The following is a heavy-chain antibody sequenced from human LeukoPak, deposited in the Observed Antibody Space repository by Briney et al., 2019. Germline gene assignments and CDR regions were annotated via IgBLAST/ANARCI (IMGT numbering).Heavy chain of an antibody. CDR2: INPNSGGT. CDR1: GYTFTGYY. D-gene: IGHD2-21*02. V-gene: IGHV1-2*02. CDR3: ARVKAYCGGDCYSDY. Sequence: GASVKVSCKASGYTFTGYYMHWVRQAPGQGLEWMGWINPNSGGTNYAQKFQGRVTMTRDTSISTAYMELSRLRSDDTAVYYCARVKAYCGGDCYSDYWGQGTLVTVSS. J-gene: IGHJ4*02.